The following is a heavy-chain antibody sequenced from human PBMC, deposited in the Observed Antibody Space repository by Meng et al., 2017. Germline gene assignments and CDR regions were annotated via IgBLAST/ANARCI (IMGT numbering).Heavy chain of an antibody. CDR1: GGSISSSSYY. V-gene: IGHV4-39*07. CDR3: ARAGDSSGYYDY. CDR2: IYYSGST. D-gene: IGHD3-22*01. Sequence: SETLSLTCTVSGGSISSSSYYWGWIRQPPGKGLEWIGSIYYSGSTYYNPSLKSRVTISVDTSKNQFSLKLSSVTAADTAVYYCARAGDSSGYYDYCGQAIL. J-gene: IGHJ4*02.